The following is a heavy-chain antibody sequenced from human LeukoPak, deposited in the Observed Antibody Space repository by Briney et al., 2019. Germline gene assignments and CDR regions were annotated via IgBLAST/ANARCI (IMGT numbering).Heavy chain of an antibody. CDR3: ALLAVASDFDY. V-gene: IGHV3-48*03. Sequence: TGGSLRLSCAVSGFPFSIYERNWVRQAPGKGLEWVSNIGSSGTTIYYADSVKGRFSISRDNAKSSLYLQMNSLRVEDTAVYYCALLAVASDFDYWGQGALVTVSS. CDR1: GFPFSIYE. CDR2: IGSSGTTI. D-gene: IGHD6-19*01. J-gene: IGHJ4*02.